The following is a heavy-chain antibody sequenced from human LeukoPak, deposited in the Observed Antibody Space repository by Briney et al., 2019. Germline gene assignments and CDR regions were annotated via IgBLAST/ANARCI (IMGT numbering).Heavy chain of an antibody. D-gene: IGHD3-16*02. J-gene: IGHJ5*02. CDR1: GFTFRSYG. CDR2: MSATGSDI. CDR3: AGQRGRGLLYVWGSYRPNWFDP. Sequence: GGSLRLSCAASGFTFRSYGMSWVRQAPGKGLQWVSTMSATGSDIHHADSVKGRFTISRDNSKNTLYLQMNSLRAEDTAVYYCAGQRGRGLLYVWGSYRPNWFDPWGQGTLVTVSS. V-gene: IGHV3-23*01.